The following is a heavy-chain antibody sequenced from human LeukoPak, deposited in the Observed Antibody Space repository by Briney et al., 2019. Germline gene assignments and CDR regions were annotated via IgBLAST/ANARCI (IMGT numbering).Heavy chain of an antibody. D-gene: IGHD6-19*01. J-gene: IGHJ5*02. V-gene: IGHV3-21*01. CDR2: ISGSSSYI. CDR1: GFTFSDYN. CDR3: ATNRGSDCP. Sequence: GGSLRLSCVASGFTFSDYNINWVRQAPGKGLEWVSSISGSSSYIYYADSVKGRFIISRDNAKNSVYLQMNSLRAEDTGVYYCATNRGSDCPWGQGTLVTVSS.